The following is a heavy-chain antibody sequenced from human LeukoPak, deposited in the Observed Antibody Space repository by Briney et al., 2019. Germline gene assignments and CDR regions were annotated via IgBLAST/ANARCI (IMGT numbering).Heavy chain of an antibody. Sequence: ASVKVSCKASGYTFTGYYMHWVRQAPGQGLKWMGWINPNSGGTNYAQKFQGRVTMTRDTSISTAYMELSRLRSDDTAVYYCAITPLYCSGGSCYPYYFDYWGQGTLVTVSS. J-gene: IGHJ4*02. D-gene: IGHD2-15*01. CDR3: AITPLYCSGGSCYPYYFDY. V-gene: IGHV1-2*02. CDR1: GYTFTGYY. CDR2: INPNSGGT.